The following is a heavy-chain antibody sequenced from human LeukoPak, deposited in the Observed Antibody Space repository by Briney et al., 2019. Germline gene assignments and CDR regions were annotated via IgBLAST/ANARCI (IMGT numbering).Heavy chain of an antibody. Sequence: GGSLRLSCAASGFTFSTYVMSWVRQAPGKGLEWVSAISSSGGSTYYADSVKGRFTISRDNSKNTLYFQMNSLRAEDTAVYYCAKRSTDLGYCSGSSCYEFSNWGQGTLVTVSS. J-gene: IGHJ4*02. D-gene: IGHD2-15*01. CDR1: GFTFSTYV. CDR3: AKRSTDLGYCSGSSCYEFSN. V-gene: IGHV3-23*01. CDR2: ISSSGGST.